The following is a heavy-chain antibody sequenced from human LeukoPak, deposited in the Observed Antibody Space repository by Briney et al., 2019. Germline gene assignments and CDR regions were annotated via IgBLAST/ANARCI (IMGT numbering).Heavy chain of an antibody. CDR2: VHLDGRT. Sequence: SETLSLTCGVSGGSVTSTNWWTWVRQPPGEGLEWIGEVHLDGRTNYNPSLKSRLTISVDLSENHISLRLTPVTAADTAVYYCAREGGFFRPLDYSGQGTLVTVSS. J-gene: IGHJ4*02. V-gene: IGHV4-4*02. CDR3: AREGGFFRPLDY. CDR1: GGSVTSTNW. D-gene: IGHD3-3*01.